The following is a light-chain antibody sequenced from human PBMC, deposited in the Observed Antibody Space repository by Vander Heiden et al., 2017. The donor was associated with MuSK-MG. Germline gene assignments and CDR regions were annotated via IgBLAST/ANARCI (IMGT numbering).Light chain of an antibody. CDR3: HSRDSSGDHVV. Sequence: SSELTQDPDVSVALGQTVKITCQGDSLRKFYTSGYQQKAGQAPVLVFYGKNNRPSGIPDRISGTRSGDTASLTIAGAQAEDEAEYYCHSRDSSGDHVVFGGGTKLTVL. CDR2: GKN. J-gene: IGLJ2*01. CDR1: SLRKFY. V-gene: IGLV3-19*01.